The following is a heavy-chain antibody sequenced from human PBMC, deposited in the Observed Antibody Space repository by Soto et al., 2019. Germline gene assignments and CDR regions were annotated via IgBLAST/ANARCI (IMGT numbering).Heavy chain of an antibody. CDR2: IIPIFGTA. D-gene: IGHD6-13*01. CDR1: GGTFSSYA. Sequence: ASVKVSCKASGGTFSSYAISWVRQAPGQGLEWMGGIIPIFGTANYAQKFQGRVTITADKSTSTAYMELSSLRSEDTAVYYCARPRYSSSWYAFDYWGQGTLVTVSS. J-gene: IGHJ4*02. V-gene: IGHV1-69*06. CDR3: ARPRYSSSWYAFDY.